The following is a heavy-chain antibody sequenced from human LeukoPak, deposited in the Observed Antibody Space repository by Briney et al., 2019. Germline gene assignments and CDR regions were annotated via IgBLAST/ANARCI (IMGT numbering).Heavy chain of an antibody. CDR1: GYTFTSYG. CDR2: ISAYNGNT. Sequence: VASVKVSCKASGYTFTSYGISWVRQAPGQGLEWMGWISAYNGNTNYAQKLQGRVTTTTDTSTSTAYMELRSLRSDDTAVYYCARGDDYGDYGYYFDYWGQGTLVTVSS. D-gene: IGHD4-17*01. CDR3: ARGDDYGDYGYYFDY. V-gene: IGHV1-18*01. J-gene: IGHJ4*02.